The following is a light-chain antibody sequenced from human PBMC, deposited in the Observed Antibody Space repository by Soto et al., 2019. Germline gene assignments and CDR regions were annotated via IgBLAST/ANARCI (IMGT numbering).Light chain of an antibody. CDR2: GAS. V-gene: IGKV3-20*01. Sequence: EIVLTQSPGSLSLSPGEGATLSCRASQIVSSGYLAWYQQRPGQPPRVLIYGASRRATGIPDRFSGSGSGTDFTLTISRLEPEDSAVYYCQQYGSSPLTFGGGTKVEIK. CDR3: QQYGSSPLT. J-gene: IGKJ4*01. CDR1: QIVSSGY.